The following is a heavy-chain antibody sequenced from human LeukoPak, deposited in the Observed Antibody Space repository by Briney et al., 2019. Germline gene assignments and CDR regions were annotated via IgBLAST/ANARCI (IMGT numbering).Heavy chain of an antibody. CDR2: IYPGDSDT. CDR1: GYSFTSYW. Sequence: GESLKISCKGSGYSFTSYWIGWERQMPGKGLEWMGIIYPGDSDTRYSPSFQGQVTISADKSISTAYLQWSSLKASDTAMYYCARQGESQVDYYGSGSYFTKSNWFDPWGQGTLVTVSS. J-gene: IGHJ5*02. CDR3: ARQGESQVDYYGSGSYFTKSNWFDP. D-gene: IGHD3-10*01. V-gene: IGHV5-51*01.